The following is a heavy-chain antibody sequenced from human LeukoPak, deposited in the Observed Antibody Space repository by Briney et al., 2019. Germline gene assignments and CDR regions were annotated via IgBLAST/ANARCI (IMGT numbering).Heavy chain of an antibody. CDR3: AGSPPFDP. J-gene: IGHJ5*02. Sequence: ASVKVSCKASGYTFTSYGISWVRQAPGQGLEWMGWISAYNGNTNYAQKFQGRVTMTRDTSISTAYMELSRLRSDDTAVYYCAGSPPFDPWGQGTLVTVSS. CDR2: ISAYNGNT. V-gene: IGHV1-18*01. CDR1: GYTFTSYG.